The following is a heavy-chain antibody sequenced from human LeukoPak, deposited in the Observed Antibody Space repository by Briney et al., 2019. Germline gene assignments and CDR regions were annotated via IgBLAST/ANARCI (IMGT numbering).Heavy chain of an antibody. CDR2: ISSSGSTI. V-gene: IGHV3-48*03. D-gene: IGHD3-10*02. CDR1: GFTFSSYE. CDR3: AELGITMIGGV. J-gene: IGHJ6*04. Sequence: TGGSLRLSCAAPGFTFSSYEMNWVRQAPGKGLERVSYISSSGSTIYYAYSVKGRFNVSRDKAKNSLYLQMNSLRAGDTAVYYCAELGITMIGGVWGKGTTVTISS.